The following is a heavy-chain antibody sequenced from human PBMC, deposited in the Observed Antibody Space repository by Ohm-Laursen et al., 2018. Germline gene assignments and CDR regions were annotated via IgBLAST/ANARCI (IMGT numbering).Heavy chain of an antibody. Sequence: GTLSLTCTVPGGSISGYYWSWIRQPPGKGLEWIGYIFYSGRTNYNPSLKSRVTISVDTSKNQFSLRLSSVTAADTAVYYCARLAYRYDYWGQGTLVTVSS. J-gene: IGHJ4*02. D-gene: IGHD3-16*01. CDR2: IFYSGRT. CDR1: GGSISGYY. V-gene: IGHV4-59*01. CDR3: ARLAYRYDY.